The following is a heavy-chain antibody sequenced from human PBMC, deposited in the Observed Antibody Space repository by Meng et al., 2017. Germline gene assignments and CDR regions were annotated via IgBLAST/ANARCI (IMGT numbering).Heavy chain of an antibody. V-gene: IGHV1-2*06. CDR1: GYTFTGYY. Sequence: ASVKVSCKASGYTFTGYYMHWVRQAPGQGLEWMGRINPNSGGTNYAQKFQGRVTMTRDTSISTAYMELSRLRSDDTAVYYCARGTTAGYYYGMDVWGQGTTVTVSS. CDR3: ARGTTAGYYYGMDV. CDR2: INPNSGGT. D-gene: IGHD4-17*01. J-gene: IGHJ6*02.